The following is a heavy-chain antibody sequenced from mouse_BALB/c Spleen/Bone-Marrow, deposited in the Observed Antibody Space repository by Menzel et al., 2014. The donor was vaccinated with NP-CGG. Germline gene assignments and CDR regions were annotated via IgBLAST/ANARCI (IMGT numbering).Heavy chain of an antibody. Sequence: EVKLMESGGGLVQPGGSLKLSWAASGFTFSNYGRAWVRQSPDKRLVLVANINNNGDSFYYSDSVKGRFTIARDNAKNTLSLQMSRLKSEDTAMYYCVRVVDHQSWFAYWGQGTLVTVSA. V-gene: IGHV5-6-3*01. CDR3: VRVVDHQSWFAY. CDR2: INNNGDSF. CDR1: GFTFSNYG. J-gene: IGHJ3*01.